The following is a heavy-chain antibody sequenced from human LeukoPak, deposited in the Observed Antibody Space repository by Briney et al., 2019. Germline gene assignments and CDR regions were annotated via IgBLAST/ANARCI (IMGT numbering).Heavy chain of an antibody. CDR2: IYYSGST. CDR3: AISIQLWINNWFDP. D-gene: IGHD5-18*01. Sequence: PSETLSLTCTVSGGSISSSSYYWGWIRQPPGKGLEWIGSIYYSGSTYYNPSLKSRVTISVDTSKNQFSLKLSSVTAADTAVYYCAISIQLWINNWFDPWGQGTLVTVSS. J-gene: IGHJ5*02. CDR1: GGSISSSSYY. V-gene: IGHV4-39*01.